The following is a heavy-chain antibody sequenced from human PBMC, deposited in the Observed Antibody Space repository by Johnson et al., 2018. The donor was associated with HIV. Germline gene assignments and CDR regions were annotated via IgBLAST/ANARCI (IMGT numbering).Heavy chain of an antibody. J-gene: IGHJ3*02. CDR3: ARTGRRVVVRGGAFDI. D-gene: IGHD3-22*01. V-gene: IGHV3-20*04. Sequence: EVQLVESGGGVVRPGGSLRLSCAASGFTFDDYGMNWVRQGPGKGLEWVSGINWNGGSTGYADSVKGRFTISRDNAKNSLYLQMNSLRAEDTAVYYCARTGRRVVVRGGAFDIWGQGTLVTVSS. CDR2: INWNGGST. CDR1: GFTFDDYG.